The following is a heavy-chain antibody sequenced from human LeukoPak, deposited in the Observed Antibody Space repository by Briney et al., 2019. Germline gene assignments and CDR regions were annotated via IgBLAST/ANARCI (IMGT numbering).Heavy chain of an antibody. V-gene: IGHV1-24*01. CDR2: FDPEDGET. Sequence: ASVEVSCKVFGYTLTELSMHWVGQAPGKGLEGVGGFDPEDGETIYAQKFQGRVTMTEDTSTDTAYMELSSLRSEDTAVYYCAKVGATNSDGAFDIWGQGTMVTVSS. CDR3: AKVGATNSDGAFDI. J-gene: IGHJ3*02. CDR1: GYTLTELS. D-gene: IGHD1-26*01.